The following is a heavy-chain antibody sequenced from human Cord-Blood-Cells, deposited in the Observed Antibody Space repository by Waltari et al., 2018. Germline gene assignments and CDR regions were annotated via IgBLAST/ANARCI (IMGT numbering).Heavy chain of an antibody. D-gene: IGHD2-2*01. CDR3: ARSPPLRYCSSTSCYPTSYFDY. CDR1: GGSISSSSYY. Sequence: QLQLQESGPGLVKPSETLSLTCTVSGGSISSSSYYWGWIRQPPGKGLEWIGSCYYSGSTSYTPSLKRRVTISVDTSKNQFSLKLISVTAADTAVYYCARSPPLRYCSSTSCYPTSYFDYWGQGTLVTVSS. CDR2: CYYSGST. J-gene: IGHJ4*02. V-gene: IGHV4-39*01.